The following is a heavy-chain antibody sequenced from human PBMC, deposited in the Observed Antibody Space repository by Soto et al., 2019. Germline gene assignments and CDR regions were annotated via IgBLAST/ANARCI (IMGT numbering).Heavy chain of an antibody. J-gene: IGHJ4*02. Sequence: GGSLRLSCAASGFTFSSYAMSWVRQAPGKGLEWVSAISGSGGSTYYADSVKGRFTTSRDNSKNTLYLQMNSLRAEDTAVYYCAKGSRAQGHYFDYWGQGTLVTVSS. CDR2: ISGSGGST. CDR3: AKGSRAQGHYFDY. V-gene: IGHV3-23*01. CDR1: GFTFSSYA.